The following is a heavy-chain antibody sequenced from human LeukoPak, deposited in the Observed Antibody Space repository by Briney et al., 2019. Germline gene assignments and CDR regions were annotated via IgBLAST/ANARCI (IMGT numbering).Heavy chain of an antibody. D-gene: IGHD3-22*01. CDR3: ARHSPYYYDSSGYSPFDY. Sequence: SETLSLTCAVYGGSFSGYYWSWIRQHPGEGLEWIGYVFYSGSTYYNPSLKSRVTISVDTSKNQFSLKLSSVTAADTAVYYCARHSPYYYDSSGYSPFDYWGQGTLVTVSS. J-gene: IGHJ4*02. CDR2: VFYSGST. CDR1: GGSFSGYY. V-gene: IGHV4-34*12.